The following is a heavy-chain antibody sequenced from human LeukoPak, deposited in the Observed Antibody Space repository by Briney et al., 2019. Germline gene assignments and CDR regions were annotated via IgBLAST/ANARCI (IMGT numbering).Heavy chain of an antibody. CDR1: GYTFTGYY. CDR3: ARDMSDSGYDQNDY. J-gene: IGHJ4*02. CDR2: INPNSGGT. V-gene: IGHV1-2*03. Sequence: LVAPVKVSCKASGYTFTGYYMHWVRQAPGQGLEWVGWINPNSGGTNYAQKFQGRVTMTRDTSISTAYMELSRLRSDDTAVYYCARDMSDSGYDQNDYWGLGTLVTVSS. D-gene: IGHD5-12*01.